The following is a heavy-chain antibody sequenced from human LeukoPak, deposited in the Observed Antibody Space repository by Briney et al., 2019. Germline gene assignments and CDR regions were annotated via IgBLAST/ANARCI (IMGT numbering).Heavy chain of an antibody. CDR2: IYTSGST. Sequence: PSETLSLTCTVSGGSISSYYWSWIRQPAGKGLEWIGRIYTSGSTNYNPSLKSRVTMSVDTSKTQFSLKLSSVTAADTAVYYCARAGLRGGYYYYYMDVWGKGTTVTVSS. D-gene: IGHD2-15*01. CDR1: GGSISSYY. J-gene: IGHJ6*03. V-gene: IGHV4-4*07. CDR3: ARAGLRGGYYYYYMDV.